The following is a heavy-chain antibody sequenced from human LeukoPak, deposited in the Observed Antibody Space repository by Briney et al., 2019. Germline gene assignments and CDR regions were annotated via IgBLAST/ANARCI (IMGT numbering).Heavy chain of an antibody. V-gene: IGHV1-24*01. Sequence: ASVKVSCKVSGYTLTELSMHWVRQAPGKGLEWMGGFDPEDGETIYAQKFQGRVTMTEDASTDTAYMELSSLRSEDTAVYYCATGVNPLLWFGNWGQGTLVTVSS. CDR3: ATGVNPLLWFGN. CDR2: FDPEDGET. J-gene: IGHJ4*02. CDR1: GYTLTELS. D-gene: IGHD3-10*01.